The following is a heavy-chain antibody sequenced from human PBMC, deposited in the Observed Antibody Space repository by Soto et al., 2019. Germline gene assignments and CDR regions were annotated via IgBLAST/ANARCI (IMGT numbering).Heavy chain of an antibody. CDR2: INAGNGNT. CDR3: ARDRGYCSGGSCYWALYYFDY. Sequence: ASVKVSCKASGYTFTSYAMHWVRQAPGQRLEWMGWINAGNGNTKYSQKFQVRVTITRDTSASTAYMELSSLRSEDTAVHYCARDRGYCSGGSCYWALYYFDYWGQGTLVTVSS. D-gene: IGHD2-15*01. CDR1: GYTFTSYA. V-gene: IGHV1-3*01. J-gene: IGHJ4*02.